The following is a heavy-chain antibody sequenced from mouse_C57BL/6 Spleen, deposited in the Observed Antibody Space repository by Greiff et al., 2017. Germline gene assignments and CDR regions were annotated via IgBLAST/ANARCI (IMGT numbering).Heavy chain of an antibody. CDR2: INPNYGTT. J-gene: IGHJ1*03. CDR3: AREYYYGSSPHGYFDV. CDR1: GYSFTDYN. V-gene: IGHV1-39*01. D-gene: IGHD1-1*01. Sequence: EVQLQQSGPELVKPGASVKISCKASGYSFTDYNMNWVKQSNGKSLEWIGVINPNYGTTSYNQKFKGKATLTVDQSSSTAYMQLNSLTSEDSAVYYCAREYYYGSSPHGYFDVWGTGTTVTVSS.